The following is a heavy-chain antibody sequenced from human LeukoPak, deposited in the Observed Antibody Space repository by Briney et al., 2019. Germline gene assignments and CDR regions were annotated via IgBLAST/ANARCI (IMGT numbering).Heavy chain of an antibody. CDR1: GYTFTSYG. D-gene: IGHD1-1*01. CDR3: ARTDNWKLGWGYYYGMDV. V-gene: IGHV1-18*04. J-gene: IGHJ6*04. CDR2: ISAYNGNT. Sequence: ASVKVSCTASGYTFTSYGISWVRQAPGQGLEWMGWISAYNGNTNYAQKLQGRVTMTTDTSTSTAYMELRSLRSDDTAVYYCARTDNWKLGWGYYYGMDVWGKGTTVTVSS.